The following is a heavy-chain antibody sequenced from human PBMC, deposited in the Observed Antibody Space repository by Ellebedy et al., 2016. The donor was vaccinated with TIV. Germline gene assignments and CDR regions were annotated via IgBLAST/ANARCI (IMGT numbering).Heavy chain of an antibody. Sequence: GESLKISCAASGFSFGAFAMHWVRQAPGKGLEWLSVISADGSSTYHADSVKGRFTITRDNSKNTLYLQMSRLRTEDTAVYFCAKGSSSGFNYDRVGFEYWGQGTLVTVSS. CDR1: GFSFGAFA. D-gene: IGHD3-22*01. J-gene: IGHJ4*02. V-gene: IGHV3-23*01. CDR3: AKGSSSGFNYDRVGFEY. CDR2: ISADGSST.